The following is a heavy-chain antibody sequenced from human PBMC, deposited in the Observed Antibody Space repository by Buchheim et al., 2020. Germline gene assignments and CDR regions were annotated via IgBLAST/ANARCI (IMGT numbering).Heavy chain of an antibody. CDR2: ISYDGSKK. CDR3: AKDEYYYDSSGYYYY. CDR1: GFPVNTFG. Sequence: QVQLVESGGGVVQPGKSLRLSCAASGFPVNTFGMHWVRQAPGKGLEWVAFISYDGSKKYYGDSVRGRFTISRDNSKNTLYLQMNSLRAEDTAVYYCAKDEYYYDSSGYYYYWGQGTL. J-gene: IGHJ4*02. D-gene: IGHD3-22*01. V-gene: IGHV3-33*05.